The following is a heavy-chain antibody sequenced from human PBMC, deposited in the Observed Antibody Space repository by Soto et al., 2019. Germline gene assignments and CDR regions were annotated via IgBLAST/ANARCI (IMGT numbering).Heavy chain of an antibody. V-gene: IGHV3-48*03. J-gene: IGHJ3*02. CDR1: GFTFSSYE. CDR3: ARSYYYGSGRDAFDI. CDR2: ISSSGSTI. D-gene: IGHD3-10*01. Sequence: GGSLRLSCAASGFTFSSYEMNWVRQAPGRGLEWVSYISSSGSTIYYADSVKGRFTISRDNAKNSLYLQMNSLRAEDTAVYYCARSYYYGSGRDAFDIWGQGTMVTVSS.